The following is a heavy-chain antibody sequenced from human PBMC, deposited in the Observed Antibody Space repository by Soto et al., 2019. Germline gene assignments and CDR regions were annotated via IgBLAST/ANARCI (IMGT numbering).Heavy chain of an antibody. CDR2: ISGSGGST. V-gene: IGHV3-23*01. J-gene: IGHJ6*02. D-gene: IGHD3-3*01. CDR3: AKDGDDFWSGYYDYYYSDMDV. CDR1: GFTFSSYA. Sequence: EVQLLESGGGLVQPGGSLRLSCAASGFTFSSYAMSWVRQAPGKGLEWVSAISGSGGSTYYADSVKGRFTISRDNSKNTLYPQMNSLRAEDTAVYYCAKDGDDFWSGYYDYYYSDMDVWGQGTTVTVSS.